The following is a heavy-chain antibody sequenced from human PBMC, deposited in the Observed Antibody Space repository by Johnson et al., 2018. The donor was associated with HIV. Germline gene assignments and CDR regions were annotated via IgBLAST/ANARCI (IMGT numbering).Heavy chain of an antibody. V-gene: IGHV3-33*06. D-gene: IGHD1-14*01. CDR2: VWYDGSHE. CDR1: GFTFSSFG. J-gene: IGHJ3*02. CDR3: VKPKNPDAFDI. Sequence: QVQLVESGGGVVQPGRSLRLSCAASGFTFSSFGMHWVRQTPGKGLEWVATVWYDGSHEYYEDSVKGRFTIFRDNSKNTVSLQMNSLTAEDTAVYYCVKPKNPDAFDIWGQGTKVTVSS.